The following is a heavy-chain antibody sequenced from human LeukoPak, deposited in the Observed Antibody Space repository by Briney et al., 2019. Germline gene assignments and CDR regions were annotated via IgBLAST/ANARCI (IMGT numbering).Heavy chain of an antibody. J-gene: IGHJ4*02. CDR2: IRAYNGNT. CDR3: AREAVGAQWYYFDY. CDR1: GYTFTSYG. V-gene: IGHV1-18*01. Sequence: ASVKVPCKASGYTFTSYGISWVRQAPGQGLEWMGWIRAYNGNTNYAQKLQGRVTMTTDTSTSTAYMELRSLRSDDTAVYYCAREAVGAQWYYFDYWGQGTLVTVSS. D-gene: IGHD1-26*01.